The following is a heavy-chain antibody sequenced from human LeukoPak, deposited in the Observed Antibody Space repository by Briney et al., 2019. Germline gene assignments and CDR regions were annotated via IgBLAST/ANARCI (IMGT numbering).Heavy chain of an antibody. J-gene: IGHJ4*02. V-gene: IGHV4-59*01. D-gene: IGHD1-14*01. Sequence: SETLSLTCTVSGGSISSYHWSWIRQPPGKGLEWIGYIYYSGSTNYNPSLKSRVTISVDTSKNQFSLNLSSVTAADTAVYCCAREIPGGRLDYWGQGTLVTVSS. CDR1: GGSISSYH. CDR2: IYYSGST. CDR3: AREIPGGRLDY.